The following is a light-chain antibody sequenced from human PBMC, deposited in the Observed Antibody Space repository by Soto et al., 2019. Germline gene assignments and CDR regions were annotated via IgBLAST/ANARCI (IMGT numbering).Light chain of an antibody. CDR2: GAS. Sequence: EIVMTQSSATLSVSPGERAPLSCMASQSVSSNLAWYQQKPVQAPRLPIYGASTRATGIPARFSGSGSGTEFTLTISSRQSEDFAVYNCQQDNNLTFTVGGGTKVEI. J-gene: IGKJ4*01. V-gene: IGKV3-15*01. CDR3: QQDNNLTFT. CDR1: QSVSSN.